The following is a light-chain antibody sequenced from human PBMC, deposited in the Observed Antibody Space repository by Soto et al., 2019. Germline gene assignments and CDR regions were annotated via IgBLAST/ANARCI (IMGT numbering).Light chain of an antibody. Sequence: DIKMTQAPSSLSASVGGRVTIACRASQSISRYLNWYQQKPGKAPNLLIYVASSLQREGPSRFSGSGAVTDFTLTSTSLQPEDFATYYCQQSYGTPITFGQGTRLEIK. V-gene: IGKV1-39*01. CDR3: QQSYGTPIT. CDR2: VAS. J-gene: IGKJ5*01. CDR1: QSISRY.